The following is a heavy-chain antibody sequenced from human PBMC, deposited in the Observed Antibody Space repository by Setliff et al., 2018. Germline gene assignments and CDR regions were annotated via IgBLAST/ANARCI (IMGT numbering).Heavy chain of an antibody. Sequence: LRLSCVVSGFSFSNYGMTWVRQAPGKGLEWISYISTSSGTRYYADSVKGRFTISRDNAQNSLYLQMNSLRAEDTAVYYCARSYNFWSGPALDVWGKGTTVTVS. CDR1: GFSFSNYG. CDR2: ISTSSGTR. J-gene: IGHJ6*03. V-gene: IGHV3-48*01. D-gene: IGHD3-3*01. CDR3: ARSYNFWSGPALDV.